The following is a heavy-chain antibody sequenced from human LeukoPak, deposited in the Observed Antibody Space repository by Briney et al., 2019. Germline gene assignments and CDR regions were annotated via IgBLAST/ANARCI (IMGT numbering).Heavy chain of an antibody. CDR1: GFTFSNAW. CDR3: TTAGYYGSGRQYYYYYYMDV. D-gene: IGHD3-10*01. V-gene: IGHV3-15*01. CDR2: IKSKTDGWTT. J-gene: IGHJ6*03. Sequence: GGSLRLSCAASGFTFSNAWMSWVRQAPGKGLEWVGRIKSKTDGWTTDYAAPVKGRFTISRDDSKNTLYLQMNSLKTEDTAVYYCTTAGYYGSGRQYYYYYYMDVWGKGTTVTISS.